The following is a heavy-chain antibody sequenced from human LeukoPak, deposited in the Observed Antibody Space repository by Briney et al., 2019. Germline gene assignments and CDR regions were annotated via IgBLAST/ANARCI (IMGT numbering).Heavy chain of an antibody. D-gene: IGHD3-22*01. V-gene: IGHV3-30*02. J-gene: IGHJ3*02. CDR1: TFTFSRDG. Sequence: GGSLRLSCAASTFTFSRDGMHWVRQAPGKGLEWVSFIRFDGSENYNADSVKGRFTISRDNSKNTLYLQMNSLRAEDTAVYYCARSYDSSGFANAFDIWGQGTMVTVSS. CDR3: ARSYDSSGFANAFDI. CDR2: IRFDGSEN.